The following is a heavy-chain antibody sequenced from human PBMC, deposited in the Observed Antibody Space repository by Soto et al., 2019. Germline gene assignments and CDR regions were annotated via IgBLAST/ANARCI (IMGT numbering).Heavy chain of an antibody. D-gene: IGHD2-15*01. V-gene: IGHV3-48*03. CDR1: GFSFSNYE. CDR2: IDATGTII. J-gene: IGHJ3*02. Sequence: EVQLVESGGDLVQPGGSLRLSCAASGFSFSNYEMNWVRQAPGKGLEWVSYIDATGTIIHYADSVKGRFTISRDNSKNSLFLQMNSLRAEDTAVYYCARDRWHGSWHPGAFDIWGRGTMVTVSS. CDR3: ARDRWHGSWHPGAFDI.